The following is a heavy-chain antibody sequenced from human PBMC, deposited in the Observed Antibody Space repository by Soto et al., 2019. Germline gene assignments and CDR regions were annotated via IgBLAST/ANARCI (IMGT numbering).Heavy chain of an antibody. CDR2: IGSAGDT. CDR1: GFTVSRYD. J-gene: IGHJ4*02. CDR3: AKADDGGTHFEN. Sequence: EVQLVESGGGLVQPGGSLRLSCAASGFTVSRYDMHWVRQATGKGLEWVSVIGSAGDTYYPGSVKGRFTISRENAQNSLYLQMTSLRAEDTAVYYCAKADDGGTHFENWGRGTLVTVSS. D-gene: IGHD4-17*01. V-gene: IGHV3-13*01.